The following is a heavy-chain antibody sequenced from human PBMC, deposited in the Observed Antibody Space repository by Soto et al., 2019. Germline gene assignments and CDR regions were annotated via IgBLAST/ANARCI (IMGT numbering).Heavy chain of an antibody. CDR2: ITDSSDTV. CDR3: ARDFGHGYYLDY. J-gene: IGHJ4*02. Sequence: GGSLRLSCVASGFSFSNYNMNWVRQAPGKGLEWVSYITDSSDTVHYADSVRGRFTISRDNAESSLYLQMNSLRDEETAVYFCARDFGHGYYLDYWGRGTLVTVSS. V-gene: IGHV3-48*02. CDR1: GFSFSNYN. D-gene: IGHD3-3*01.